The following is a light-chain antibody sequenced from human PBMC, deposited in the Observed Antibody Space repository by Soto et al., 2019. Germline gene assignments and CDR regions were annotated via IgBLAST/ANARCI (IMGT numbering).Light chain of an antibody. J-gene: IGLJ2*01. CDR2: EGS. CDR3: CSYAGSSIS. CDR1: SSDVGSYNL. Sequence: QSALTQPASVSGSPGQSITISCTGTSSDVGSYNLVSWYQQHPGKAPKLMIYEGSKRPSGVSNRFSGSKSGNTASLTISGLQAEDEADYHCCSYAGSSISFGGGTQLTVL. V-gene: IGLV2-23*01.